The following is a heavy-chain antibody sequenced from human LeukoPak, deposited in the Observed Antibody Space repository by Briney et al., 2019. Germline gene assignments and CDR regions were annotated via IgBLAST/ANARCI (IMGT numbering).Heavy chain of an antibody. CDR1: GGSINSYY. Sequence: SETLSLTCTVSGGSINSYYWNWIRQAPGKGLEWIGYIYHSGGTNYNPSLKSRVTISVDRSKYQFSLKLSSVTAADTAVYYCARDRRNYDFWSGYLGVFDFWGQGTLVTVSS. J-gene: IGHJ4*02. V-gene: IGHV4-59*01. CDR2: IYHSGGT. CDR3: ARDRRNYDFWSGYLGVFDF. D-gene: IGHD3-3*01.